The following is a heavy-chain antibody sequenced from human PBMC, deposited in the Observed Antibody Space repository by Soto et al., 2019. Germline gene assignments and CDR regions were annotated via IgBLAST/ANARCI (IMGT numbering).Heavy chain of an antibody. D-gene: IGHD3-22*01. Sequence: SVKVSCKASGGTFSSYAISWVRQAPGQGLEWMGGIIPIFGTANYAQKFQGRVTITADKSTSTAYMELSSLRSEDTAVYYCARDRGYYYDSSENWFDTWGQGTLVTVSS. V-gene: IGHV1-69*06. CDR2: IIPIFGTA. CDR1: GGTFSSYA. J-gene: IGHJ5*02. CDR3: ARDRGYYYDSSENWFDT.